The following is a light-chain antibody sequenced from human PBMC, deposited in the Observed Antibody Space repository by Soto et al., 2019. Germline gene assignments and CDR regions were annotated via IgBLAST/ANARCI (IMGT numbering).Light chain of an antibody. V-gene: IGKV3-20*01. CDR2: GAS. J-gene: IGKJ5*01. CDR3: QQYGSSPIP. CDR1: QSFSSSY. Sequence: EIVLTQSPGTLSLSPGERATLSCRASQSFSSSYLAWYQQKPGQAPRLLIYGASSRATGIPDRFSGRGSGTDLTLTISRLEPEDFAVYYCQQYGSSPIPFGQGTRLEI.